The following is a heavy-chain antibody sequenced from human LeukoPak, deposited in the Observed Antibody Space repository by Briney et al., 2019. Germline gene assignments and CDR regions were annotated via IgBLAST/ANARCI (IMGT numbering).Heavy chain of an antibody. Sequence: GGSLRLSCAASGFTFSSYAMHWVRQAPGKGLEYVSTISSNGGRTYYANSVKGRFTISRDNSKNTLYLQMGSLRAEDMAVYYCARDYFYSSGWYTLDYWGQGTLVTVSS. D-gene: IGHD6-19*01. V-gene: IGHV3-64*01. CDR2: ISSNGGRT. J-gene: IGHJ4*02. CDR3: ARDYFYSSGWYTLDY. CDR1: GFTFSSYA.